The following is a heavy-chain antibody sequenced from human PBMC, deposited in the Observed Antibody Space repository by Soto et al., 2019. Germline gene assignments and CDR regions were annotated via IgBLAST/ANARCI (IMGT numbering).Heavy chain of an antibody. D-gene: IGHD2-15*01. CDR3: ARTPRY. CDR1: GGSISRGGYY. J-gene: IGHJ1*01. CDR2: IYYSVST. Sequence: QVQLQESGPGLVKPSQTLSLTCTVSGGSISRGGYYCSWIRQHPGKGLEWIGYIYYSVSTNYNPSLKCRVTISVDTSKNQFSLKLSSVTAADPAVYYCARTPRYWGKCTLVTVSS. V-gene: IGHV4-31*03.